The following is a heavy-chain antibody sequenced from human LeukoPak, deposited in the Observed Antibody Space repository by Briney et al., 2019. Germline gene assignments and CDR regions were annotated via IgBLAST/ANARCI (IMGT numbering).Heavy chain of an antibody. J-gene: IGHJ6*03. Sequence: GGSLRLSCAASGFTFDDYAMHWVRQAPGKGLELVSLISWDGGSTYYADSVKGRFTISRDNSKNSLYLQMNSLRAEDTALYYCAKDQGLRSRTYYYYYMDVWGKGTTVTVSS. CDR1: GFTFDDYA. CDR2: ISWDGGST. D-gene: IGHD4-17*01. CDR3: AKDQGLRSRTYYYYYMDV. V-gene: IGHV3-43D*04.